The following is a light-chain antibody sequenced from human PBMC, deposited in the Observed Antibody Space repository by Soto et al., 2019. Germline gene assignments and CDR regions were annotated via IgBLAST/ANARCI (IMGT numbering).Light chain of an antibody. CDR1: QSVSSY. Sequence: DIVLTQSPATLSLYPGERATLSCRASQSVSSYLAWYQQKPGQAPRLLIYDASNRATGIPARFSGSGSGTDFTLTISSLEPEDFAVYYCQLSKTFGQGTKVDIK. V-gene: IGKV3-11*01. CDR3: QLSKT. CDR2: DAS. J-gene: IGKJ1*01.